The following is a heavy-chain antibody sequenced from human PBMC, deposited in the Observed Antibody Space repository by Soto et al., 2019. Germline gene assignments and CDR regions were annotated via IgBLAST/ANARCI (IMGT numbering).Heavy chain of an antibody. CDR1: KFTFSTYA. D-gene: IGHD3-9*01. J-gene: IGHJ6*02. CDR2: ISGSGDNT. V-gene: IGHV3-23*01. CDR3: ARGGVPKPRYFDLQYYYYYYGMDV. Sequence: PGGSLRLSCAASKFTFSTYAMTWVRQAPGKGLEWVSDISGSGDNTYYADSVKGRFTISRDNSKSTLYLQMNSLRAEDTAVYYCARGGVPKPRYFDLQYYYYYYGMDVWGQGTTVTVSS.